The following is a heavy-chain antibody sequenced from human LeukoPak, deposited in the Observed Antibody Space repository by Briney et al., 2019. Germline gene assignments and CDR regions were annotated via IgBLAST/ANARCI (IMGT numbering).Heavy chain of an antibody. D-gene: IGHD5-24*01. J-gene: IGHJ4*02. Sequence: SETLSLTCAVDGGSFSGYYWSWIRQPPGKGLEWIGEINHSGSTNYNPSLKSRVTISVDTSKNQFSLKLSSVTAADTAVYYCARERRDGYIPFDYWGQGTLVTVSS. CDR2: INHSGST. CDR1: GGSFSGYY. V-gene: IGHV4-34*01. CDR3: ARERRDGYIPFDY.